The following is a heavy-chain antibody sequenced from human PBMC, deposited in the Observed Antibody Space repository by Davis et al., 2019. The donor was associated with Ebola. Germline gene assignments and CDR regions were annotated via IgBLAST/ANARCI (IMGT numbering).Heavy chain of an antibody. CDR1: GCSISSYY. CDR2: IYYSGST. J-gene: IGHJ4*02. CDR3: ARGVFYDY. D-gene: IGHD2-21*01. Sequence: SETLSLTCTVSGCSISSYYWSWIRQLPGKGLEWIGYIYYSGSTNYNPSLKSRVTISVYTSKNQFSLKLSSVPAADTAVYYCARGVFYDYWGQGTLVTVSS. V-gene: IGHV4-59*01.